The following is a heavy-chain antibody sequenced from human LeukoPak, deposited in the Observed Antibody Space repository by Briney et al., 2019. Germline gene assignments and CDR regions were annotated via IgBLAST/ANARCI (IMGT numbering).Heavy chain of an antibody. CDR2: LYYSGST. D-gene: IGHD3-10*01. J-gene: IGHJ4*02. V-gene: IGHV4-39*01. Sequence: PSEILSLTCTVSGDSVSRSNYLWGWIRQPPGKGLEWIGSLYYSGSTCYNPSLESRVTISVDTSKNQFSLKLNSVTAADTAVYYCARRGGGSITYFDYWSQGTLVTVSS. CDR3: ARRGGGSITYFDY. CDR1: GDSVSRSNYL.